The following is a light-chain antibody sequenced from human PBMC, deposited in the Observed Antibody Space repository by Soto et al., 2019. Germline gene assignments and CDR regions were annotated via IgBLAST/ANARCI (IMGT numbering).Light chain of an antibody. V-gene: IGKV3-20*01. J-gene: IGKJ1*01. Sequence: EIVFTQSPGTPSLSPGERATLSCRASQTMSSSYLAWSQQKPGQAPRLLIYGASSTATGIPDRFSGSGSGTDFTLTISRLEPEDFAVDYCQQYGSSRTFCQGTKVDIK. CDR2: GAS. CDR1: QTMSSSY. CDR3: QQYGSSRT.